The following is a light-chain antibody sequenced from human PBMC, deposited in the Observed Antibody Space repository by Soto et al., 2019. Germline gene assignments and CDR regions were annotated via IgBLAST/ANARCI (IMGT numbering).Light chain of an antibody. CDR1: QNLGTLY. CDR2: SAS. Sequence: EIVCTQSPGTLSLSTGEGGTLSCRASQNLGTLYLAWFQQKSGQAPRLLIYSASRRATGIPDRFTGSGSGTDFTLTINRVETEDLAVYFCQQYAGSPRTVGEGTKVDIK. V-gene: IGKV3-20*01. J-gene: IGKJ1*01. CDR3: QQYAGSPRT.